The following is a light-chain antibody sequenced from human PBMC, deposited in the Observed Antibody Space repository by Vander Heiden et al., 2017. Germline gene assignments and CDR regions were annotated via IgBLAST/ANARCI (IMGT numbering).Light chain of an antibody. J-gene: IGLJ3*02. CDR2: VDS. CDR1: KLGDKY. V-gene: IGLV3-1*01. CDR3: QAWDSSTAGWV. Sequence: SYELTQPPSVSVSPGQTASITCSGDKLGDKYACWYHQKPGQSPVRGIVVDSKRPSGIPERFSGSNSGNTATLTITGTQAMDEADYYCQAWDSSTAGWVFGGGTKLTVL.